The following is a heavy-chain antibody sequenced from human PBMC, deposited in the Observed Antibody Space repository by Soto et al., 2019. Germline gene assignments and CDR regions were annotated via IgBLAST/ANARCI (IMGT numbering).Heavy chain of an antibody. D-gene: IGHD3-22*01. V-gene: IGHV3-30*03. CDR2: ISYDGSNK. J-gene: IGHJ6*02. Sequence: GGSLRLSCAASGFTFSSYGMHWVRQAPGKGLEWVAVISYDGSNKYYADSVKGRFTISRDNSKNTLYLQMNSLRAEDTAVYYCAMDYCYDSRGDYNIYYGMDVWGQGTTVTVSS. CDR1: GFTFSSYG. CDR3: AMDYCYDSRGDYNIYYGMDV.